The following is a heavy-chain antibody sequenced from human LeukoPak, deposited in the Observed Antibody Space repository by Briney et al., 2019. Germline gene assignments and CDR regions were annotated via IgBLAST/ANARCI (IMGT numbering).Heavy chain of an antibody. Sequence: PGGSLRLSCAASGFTFSSYEMNWVRQVPGKGLGWVSYISSSGSTIYYADSVKGRFTISRDNAKSSLYLQMNSLRAEDTAVYYCARILLWFGELLLGELYYFDYWGQGTLVTVSS. CDR3: ARILLWFGELLLGELYYFDY. J-gene: IGHJ4*02. D-gene: IGHD3-10*01. CDR1: GFTFSSYE. V-gene: IGHV3-48*03. CDR2: ISSSGSTI.